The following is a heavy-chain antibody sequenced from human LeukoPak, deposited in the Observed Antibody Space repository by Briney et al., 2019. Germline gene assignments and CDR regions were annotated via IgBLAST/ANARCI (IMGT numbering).Heavy chain of an antibody. Sequence: TSETLSLTCTVSGGSISSYYWSWIRQPPGKGLEWIAYIYYSGRINYNPCLKSRVTISVDTSKNEFSLKVTSVTAADTAVYYCAGGPKGFCSSISCRCDNWGQGTLVTVSS. J-gene: IGHJ4*02. CDR3: AGGPKGFCSSISCRCDN. V-gene: IGHV4-59*08. CDR2: IYYSGRI. D-gene: IGHD2-2*01. CDR1: GGSISSYY.